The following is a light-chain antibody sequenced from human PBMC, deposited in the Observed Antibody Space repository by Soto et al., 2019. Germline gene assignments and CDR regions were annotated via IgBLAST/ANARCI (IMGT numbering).Light chain of an antibody. CDR1: QTISSW. CDR3: QQYNSYSGA. J-gene: IGKJ1*01. CDR2: KAS. Sequence: DIPLTHAPSTLSRSVVYRGTITCRSSQTISSWLAWYQQKPGKAPKLLIYKASTLKSGAPSRFSGSGSGTEFTLTISSLQPDDFATYCCQQYNSYSGAFGQGTKVDIK. V-gene: IGKV1-5*03.